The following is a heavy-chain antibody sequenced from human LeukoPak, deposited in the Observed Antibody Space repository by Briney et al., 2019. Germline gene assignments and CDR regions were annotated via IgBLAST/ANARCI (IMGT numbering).Heavy chain of an antibody. Sequence: KPSETLSLTCAVYGGSFSGYYWSWIRQPPGKGLEWIGEINHSGSTNYNPSLKSRVTISVDTSKNQFSLKLSSVTAADTAAYYCARGSRARLRYFDWFFDYWGQGTLVTVSS. CDR3: ARGSRARLRYFDWFFDY. CDR2: INHSGST. J-gene: IGHJ4*02. CDR1: GGSFSGYY. V-gene: IGHV4-34*01. D-gene: IGHD3-9*01.